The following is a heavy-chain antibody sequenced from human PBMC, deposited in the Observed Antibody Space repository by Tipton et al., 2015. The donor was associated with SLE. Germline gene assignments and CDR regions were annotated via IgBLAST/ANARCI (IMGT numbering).Heavy chain of an antibody. CDR1: GFTLSSYA. CDR2: IYSGGST. V-gene: IGHV3-23*03. Sequence: GSLRLSCAASGFTLSSYAMTWVRQAPGKGLEWVSIIYSGGSTYYADSVKGRFTVSRGTSKNTLYLQMSSLRPEDTAVYYCAKNAEKHCGGDCSPFDYWRQGTLVTVSS. D-gene: IGHD2-21*01. CDR3: AKNAEKHCGGDCSPFDY. J-gene: IGHJ4*02.